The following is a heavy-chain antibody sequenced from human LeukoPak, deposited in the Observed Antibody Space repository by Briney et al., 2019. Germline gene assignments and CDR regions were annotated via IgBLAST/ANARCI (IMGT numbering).Heavy chain of an antibody. V-gene: IGHV1-69*05. D-gene: IGHD3-16*01. CDR1: GYTFTGYY. Sequence: ASVKVSCKASGYTFTGYYMHWVRQAPGQGLEWMGGVIPIFGTANYAQKFQGRVTITTDESTSTAYMELSSLRSEDTAVYYCARSWGGPGEAFDIWGQGTMVTVSS. CDR2: VIPIFGTA. CDR3: ARSWGGPGEAFDI. J-gene: IGHJ3*02.